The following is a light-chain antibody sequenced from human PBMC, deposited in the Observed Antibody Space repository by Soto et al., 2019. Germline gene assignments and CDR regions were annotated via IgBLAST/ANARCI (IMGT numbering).Light chain of an antibody. Sequence: DIVLTQSPATLSLSPGERATLSCRASQSLSNNYLAWYQEKPGQSPSLLFYGASTRPAGIPDRFSGSGSGTDFTLTITRLEPEDFAVYYCQNYGGSLPWTFGPGTKVEV. CDR3: QNYGGSLPWT. J-gene: IGKJ1*01. V-gene: IGKV3-20*01. CDR2: GAS. CDR1: QSLSNNY.